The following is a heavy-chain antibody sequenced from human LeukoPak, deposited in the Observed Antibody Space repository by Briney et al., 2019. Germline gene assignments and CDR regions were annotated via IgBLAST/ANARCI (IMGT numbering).Heavy chain of an antibody. CDR3: TRGSPGYSSSWLDF. D-gene: IGHD6-13*01. CDR2: INSDGSSR. V-gene: IGHV3-74*01. Sequence: GGSLRLSCATSAFTFSSYWKHWVRQAPGKGLVWVSRINSDGSSRSYADYVKGRFTISRDDAKNTLYLQMSSLSVDDTAIYYCTRGSPGYSSSWLDFWGQGILVTVSS. J-gene: IGHJ4*02. CDR1: AFTFSSYW.